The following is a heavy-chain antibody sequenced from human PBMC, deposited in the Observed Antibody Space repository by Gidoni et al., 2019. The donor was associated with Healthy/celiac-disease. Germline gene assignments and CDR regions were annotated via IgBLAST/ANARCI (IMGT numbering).Heavy chain of an antibody. Sequence: QVQLVQSGAEVKKPGSSVKVSCKASGCTFSRYTTSWVRQAPGQGLEWMGRIIPTLGIANYAQKFQGRVTITADKSTSTAYMELSSLRSEDTAVYYCARASEIGGSWYRGGLFDYWGQGTLVTVSS. CDR2: IIPTLGIA. D-gene: IGHD6-13*01. CDR3: ARASEIGGSWYRGGLFDY. J-gene: IGHJ4*02. CDR1: GCTFSRYT. V-gene: IGHV1-69*02.